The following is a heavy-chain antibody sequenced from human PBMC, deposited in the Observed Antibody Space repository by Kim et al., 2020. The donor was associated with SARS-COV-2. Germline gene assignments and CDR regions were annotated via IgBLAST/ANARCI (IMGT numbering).Heavy chain of an antibody. Sequence: GGSLRLSCAASGFTFSYYWMTCVRQAPGKGLEWVANIKEDGSVKQYVESVRGRFTISRDNAKNSLFLERNNLRADDTAVYYCARSENYSFGPWGQGTQVTVSS. CDR2: IKEDGSVK. D-gene: IGHD5-18*01. CDR1: GFTFSYYW. CDR3: ARSENYSFGP. J-gene: IGHJ5*02. V-gene: IGHV3-7*03.